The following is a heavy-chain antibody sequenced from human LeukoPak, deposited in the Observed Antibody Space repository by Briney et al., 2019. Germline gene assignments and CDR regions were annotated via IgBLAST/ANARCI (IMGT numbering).Heavy chain of an antibody. Sequence: ASGKVSCKASGYPFTGYYIHWVRQAPGQGLEWMGWFNPTSGRTKYAQKFEGRVTMTRDTSISTAYMEVSSLTSDDTAVYYCARAHGYNDLDYWGQGTLVTVSS. J-gene: IGHJ4*02. D-gene: IGHD5-24*01. CDR1: GYPFTGYY. V-gene: IGHV1-2*02. CDR3: ARAHGYNDLDY. CDR2: FNPTSGRT.